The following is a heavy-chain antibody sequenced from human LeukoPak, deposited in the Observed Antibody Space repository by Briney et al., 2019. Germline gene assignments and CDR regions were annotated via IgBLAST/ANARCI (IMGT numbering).Heavy chain of an antibody. CDR1: GFTFDDYA. CDR2: ISWNSGSI. J-gene: IGHJ4*02. CDR3: AKVDLVGSGSWWYFDY. Sequence: GRSLRHSCAASGFTFDDYAMHWVRQAPGKGLEWVSGISWNSGSIGYADSVKGRFTISRDNAKNSLYLQMNSLRAEDTALYYCAKVDLVGSGSWWYFDYWGQGTLVTVSS. D-gene: IGHD3-10*01. V-gene: IGHV3-9*01.